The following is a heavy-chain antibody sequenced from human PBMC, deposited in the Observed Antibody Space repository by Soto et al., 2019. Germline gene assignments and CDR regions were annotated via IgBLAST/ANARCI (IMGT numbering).Heavy chain of an antibody. V-gene: IGHV1-46*01. Sequence: ASVKVSCKASGYTFTSYYMHWVRQAPGQGLEWMGIINPSGGSTSYAQKFQGRVTISRDNSKNTLYLQMNSLRAEDTAVYYCAKDPSSSWYFNDYWGQGTLVTVSS. CDR2: INPSGGST. CDR3: AKDPSSSWYFNDY. J-gene: IGHJ4*02. D-gene: IGHD6-13*01. CDR1: GYTFTSYY.